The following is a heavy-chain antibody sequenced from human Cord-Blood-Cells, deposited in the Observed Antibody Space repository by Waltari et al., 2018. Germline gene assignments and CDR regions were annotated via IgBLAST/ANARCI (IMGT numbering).Heavy chain of an antibody. CDR3: ASSAGDKYAFDI. D-gene: IGHD7-27*01. J-gene: IGHJ3*02. CDR1: GYTFTRYA. Sequence: QVQLVQSGAEVKKPGASVKVYCKASGYTFTRYAMHWVRQAPGQRLEWMGGINAGNGNTKYSQKFQGRVTITRDTSASTAYMELSSLRSEDTAVYYCASSAGDKYAFDIWGQGTMVTVSS. V-gene: IGHV1-3*01. CDR2: INAGNGNT.